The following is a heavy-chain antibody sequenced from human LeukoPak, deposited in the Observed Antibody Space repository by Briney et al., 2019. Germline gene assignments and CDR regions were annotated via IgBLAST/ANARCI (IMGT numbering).Heavy chain of an antibody. V-gene: IGHV3-23*01. CDR1: GFTFSSYA. CDR2: ITGSGGRT. D-gene: IGHD3-10*01. CDR3: AKDREVATDRTLFDY. J-gene: IGHJ4*02. Sequence: GGSLRLSRAASGFTFSSYAMSWVRQAPGKGLEWVSGITGSGGRTYYADSVKGRFTISRDNSKNTLYLKMNSLRAEDTAVYSCAKDREVATDRTLFDYWGQGALVTVSS.